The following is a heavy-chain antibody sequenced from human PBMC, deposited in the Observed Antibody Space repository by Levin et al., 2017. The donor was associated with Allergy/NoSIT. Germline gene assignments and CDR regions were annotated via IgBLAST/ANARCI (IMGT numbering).Heavy chain of an antibody. Sequence: GESLKISCAASGFTFSDYYMSWIRQAPGKGLEWVSYISSSGSTIYYADSVKGRFTISRDNAKNSLYLQMNSLRAEDTAVYYCARDPETLVYYYDSSGPGGAFDSWGQGTMVTVSS. CDR2: ISSSGSTI. CDR3: ARDPETLVYYYDSSGPGGAFDS. J-gene: IGHJ3*02. V-gene: IGHV3-11*01. D-gene: IGHD3-22*01. CDR1: GFTFSDYY.